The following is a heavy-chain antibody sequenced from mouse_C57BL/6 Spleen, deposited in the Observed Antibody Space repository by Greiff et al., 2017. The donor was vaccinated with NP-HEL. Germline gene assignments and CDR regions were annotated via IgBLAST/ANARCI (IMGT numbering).Heavy chain of an antibody. J-gene: IGHJ2*01. V-gene: IGHV5-17*01. CDR3: ARTPFGY. Sequence: EVQVVESGGGLVKPGGSLKLSCAASGFTFSDYGMHWVRQAPEKGLEWVAYISSGSSTIYYADTVKGRFTISRDNAKNTLFLQMTSLRSEDTAMYYCARTPFGYWGQGTTLTVSS. CDR1: GFTFSDYG. CDR2: ISSGSSTI.